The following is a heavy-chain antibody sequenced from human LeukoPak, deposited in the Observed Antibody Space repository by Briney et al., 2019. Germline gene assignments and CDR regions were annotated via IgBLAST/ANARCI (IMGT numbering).Heavy chain of an antibody. V-gene: IGHV1-3*01. J-gene: IGHJ4*02. D-gene: IGHD6-6*01. CDR2: INAGNGNT. Sequence: ASVKVSCKASGYTFTSYAMHWVRQAPGQRLEWMGWINAGNGNTKYSQEFQGRVTMTTDTSTSTAYMELRSLRSDDTAVYYCARHSSSSLHAPFDYWGQGTLVTVSS. CDR1: GYTFTSYA. CDR3: ARHSSSSLHAPFDY.